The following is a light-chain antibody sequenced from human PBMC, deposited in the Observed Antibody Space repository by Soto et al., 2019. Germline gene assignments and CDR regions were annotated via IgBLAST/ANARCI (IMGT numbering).Light chain of an antibody. CDR3: QQYYTYPYT. J-gene: IGKJ2*01. Sequence: AILMTQSPSLFSASTGDRVTITCRASQDVSSYLAWYQQKPGKAPNLLIYGASTLQSGVPSRFSGSGSGTDFTLTISCLQSEDFATYYCQQYYTYPYTFGQGTKLEIK. CDR2: GAS. CDR1: QDVSSY. V-gene: IGKV1-8*01.